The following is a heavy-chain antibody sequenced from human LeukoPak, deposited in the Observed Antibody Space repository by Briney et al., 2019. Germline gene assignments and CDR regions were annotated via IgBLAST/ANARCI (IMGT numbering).Heavy chain of an antibody. V-gene: IGHV1-69*01. Sequence: GSSVKVSCKASGGTFSSYAISWVRQAPGQGLEWMGGIIPIFGKANYAQKFQGRVTITADESTSTAYMELSSLRSEDTAVYYCARDLQYDFWSGYYTGYFDYWGQGTLVTVSS. CDR1: GGTFSSYA. CDR3: ARDLQYDFWSGYYTGYFDY. D-gene: IGHD3-3*01. J-gene: IGHJ4*02. CDR2: IIPIFGKA.